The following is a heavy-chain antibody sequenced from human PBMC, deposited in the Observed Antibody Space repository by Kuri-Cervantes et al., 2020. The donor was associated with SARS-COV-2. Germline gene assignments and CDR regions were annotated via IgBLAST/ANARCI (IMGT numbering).Heavy chain of an antibody. V-gene: IGHV1-18*01. J-gene: IGHJ4*02. CDR1: GGTFSSYG. CDR2: ISAYDGNT. D-gene: IGHD4-11*01. Sequence: ASVKVSCKASGGTFSSYGISWVRQAPGQGLEWMGWISAYDGNTNYAQKFQGRVTMTRDTSISTAYMELSRLRSDDTAVYYCARDGSATVSTLFDYWGQGTLVTVSS. CDR3: ARDGSATVSTLFDY.